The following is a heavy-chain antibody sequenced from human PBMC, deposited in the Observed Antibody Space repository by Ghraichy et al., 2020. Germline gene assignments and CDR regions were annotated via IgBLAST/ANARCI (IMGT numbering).Heavy chain of an antibody. D-gene: IGHD5/OR15-5a*01. V-gene: IGHV3-74*01. CDR1: GFTFSNYW. CDR3: AKVGVHNWLDC. CDR2: INGGGTST. J-gene: IGHJ4*02. Sequence: GGSLRLSCVASGFTFSNYWMHWVRQVPGKGLVWVARINGGGTSTNYADSVKGRFTISRDNAKNMLYLQMNSLRAEDTAVYYCAKVGVHNWLDCWGQGTLVIVSS.